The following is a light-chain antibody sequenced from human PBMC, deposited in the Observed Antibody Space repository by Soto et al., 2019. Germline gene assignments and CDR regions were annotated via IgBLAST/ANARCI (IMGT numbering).Light chain of an antibody. CDR1: QSVSSN. CDR3: QQYTSSLIT. V-gene: IGKV3D-15*01. Sequence: EIVMTQSPATLSVSPGERATLSCRASQSVSSNLAWYQQKPGQPPRLLIYDASHRATGVPARFSGTGSGTDFTLTISNLEPEDFAVYYCQQYTSSLITFGQGTRLEI. J-gene: IGKJ5*01. CDR2: DAS.